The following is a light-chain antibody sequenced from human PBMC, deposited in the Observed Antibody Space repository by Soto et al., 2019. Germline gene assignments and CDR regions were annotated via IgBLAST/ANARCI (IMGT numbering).Light chain of an antibody. CDR3: CSYARSSTFV. V-gene: IGLV2-23*02. J-gene: IGLJ1*01. CDR2: EVS. CDR1: SSDVGNYNL. Sequence: QSALTQPASVSGSPGQSITISCTGTSSDVGNYNLISWYQQHPGKAPKLMIYEVSKRPSGVSDRFSGSKSGNTASLTISGLQAEDEADYFCCSYARSSTFVFGTGTKLTVL.